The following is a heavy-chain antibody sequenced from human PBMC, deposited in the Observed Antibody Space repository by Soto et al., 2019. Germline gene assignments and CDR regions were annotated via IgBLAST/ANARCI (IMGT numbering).Heavy chain of an antibody. CDR1: GFTFSSYG. J-gene: IGHJ6*02. Sequence: QVQLVESGGGVVQPGRSLRLSCAASGFTFSSYGMHWVRQAPGKGLEWVAVISYDGSNKYYADSVKGRFTLSRDNSKNKLYLQMHSLRAEDTAVYYCAKRRVVAADTPRTSYYGSDVWGQGTTVTVSS. CDR2: ISYDGSNK. D-gene: IGHD2-15*01. CDR3: AKRRVVAADTPRTSYYGSDV. V-gene: IGHV3-30*18.